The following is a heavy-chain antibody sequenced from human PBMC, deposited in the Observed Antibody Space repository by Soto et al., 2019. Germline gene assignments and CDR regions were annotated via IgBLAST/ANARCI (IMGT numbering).Heavy chain of an antibody. CDR3: ARSPYYTPDY. CDR2: IIPIFGTA. Sequence: SVKVSCKASGYTFTSYAMHWVRQAPGQGLEWMGGIIPIFGTANYAQKFQGRVTITADESTSTAYMELSSLRSEDTAVYYCARSPYYTPDYWGQGTLVTVSS. V-gene: IGHV1-69*13. D-gene: IGHD1-26*01. J-gene: IGHJ4*02. CDR1: GYTFTSYA.